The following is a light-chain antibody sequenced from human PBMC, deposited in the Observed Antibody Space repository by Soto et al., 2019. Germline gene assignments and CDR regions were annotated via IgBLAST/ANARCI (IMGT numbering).Light chain of an antibody. J-gene: IGLJ2*01. CDR3: QSYDSSLSAVV. Sequence: QSALTQPPSVSGAPGQRVTISCTGSNSNIGAAYGVHWYQQLPGTAPKLLIYGSINRPSGVPDRFSGSKSGTSASLAITGLQAEDEADYYCQSYDSSLSAVVFGGGTQLTVL. V-gene: IGLV1-40*01. CDR2: GSI. CDR1: NSNIGAAYG.